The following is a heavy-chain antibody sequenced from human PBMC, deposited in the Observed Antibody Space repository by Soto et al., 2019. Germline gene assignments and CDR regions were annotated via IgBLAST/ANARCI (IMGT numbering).Heavy chain of an antibody. D-gene: IGHD3-10*01. CDR1: GGSFSGYY. J-gene: IGHJ4*02. Sequence: SETLSLTCAVYGGSFSGYYWSWIRQPPGKGLEWIGEINHSGSTNYNPSLKSRVTISVDTSKNQFSLKLSSVTAADTAVYYCARYGRFGAAKFDYWGQGTLVTVSS. V-gene: IGHV4-34*01. CDR3: ARYGRFGAAKFDY. CDR2: INHSGST.